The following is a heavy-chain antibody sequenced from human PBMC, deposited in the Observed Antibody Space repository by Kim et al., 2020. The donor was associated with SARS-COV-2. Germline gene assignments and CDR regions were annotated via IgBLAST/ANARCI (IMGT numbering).Heavy chain of an antibody. Sequence: SETLSLTCTVSGGSISSGGYYWSWIRQHPGKGLEWIGYIYYSGSTYYNPSLKSRVTISVDTSKNQFSLKLSSVTAADTAVYYCARSPGGYYDILTGWYYFDYWGQGTLVTVSS. V-gene: IGHV4-31*03. CDR2: IYYSGST. D-gene: IGHD3-9*01. J-gene: IGHJ4*02. CDR1: GGSISSGGYY. CDR3: ARSPGGYYDILTGWYYFDY.